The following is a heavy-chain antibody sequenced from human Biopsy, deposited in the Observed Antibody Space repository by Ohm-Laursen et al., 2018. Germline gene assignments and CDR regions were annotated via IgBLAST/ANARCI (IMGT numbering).Heavy chain of an antibody. D-gene: IGHD2/OR15-2a*01. J-gene: IGHJ6*02. CDR2: IYYSGST. Sequence: SDTLSLTCTVSGGSISSDYWSWIRQTPGKGLEWIGYIYYSGSTNYNPSLKSRATISVDTSKNQFSLRLNSVTAADTAVYYCARATNSTGWPYYYFYGMDVWGQGTTVIVSS. CDR1: GGSISSDY. CDR3: ARATNSTGWPYYYFYGMDV. V-gene: IGHV4-59*07.